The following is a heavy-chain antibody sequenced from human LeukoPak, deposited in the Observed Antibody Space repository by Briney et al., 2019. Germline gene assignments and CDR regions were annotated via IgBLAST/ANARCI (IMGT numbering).Heavy chain of an antibody. V-gene: IGHV3-30*19. CDR1: GFTFSSYG. CDR3: ASLWELLNAFDI. D-gene: IGHD1-26*01. Sequence: RSLRLSCAASGFTFSSYGMHWVRQAPGKGLEWVAVISYDGSNKYYADSVKGRFSISRDNSKNKLYLQMNSLRAEDTAVYYCASLWELLNAFDIWGQGTMVTVSS. CDR2: ISYDGSNK. J-gene: IGHJ3*02.